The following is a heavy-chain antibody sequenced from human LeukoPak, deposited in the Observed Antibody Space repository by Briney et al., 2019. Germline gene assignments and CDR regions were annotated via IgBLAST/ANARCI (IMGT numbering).Heavy chain of an antibody. CDR1: GGTFSSYG. CDR2: IIPILNIA. V-gene: IGHV1-69*04. CDR3: ARGDYGDY. Sequence: ASVKVSCKASGGTFSSYGIIWVRQAPGQGLEWMGRIIPILNIADYAQKFQGRVTIIADTSTSTAYMELSSLRSEDTAVYYCARGDYGDYWGQGTLVIVSS. J-gene: IGHJ4*02.